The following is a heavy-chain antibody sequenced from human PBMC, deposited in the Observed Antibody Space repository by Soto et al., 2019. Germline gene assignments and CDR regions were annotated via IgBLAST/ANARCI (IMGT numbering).Heavy chain of an antibody. V-gene: IGHV3-11*03. Sequence: PGGSLRLSCAASGFSFGDYYMSWIRQAPGRGLEWIAHISSSSAYIRFADSVKGRFTVSRDNAKNSMFLQMNSLRADDAAIYYCVRRYPPKHYHRMDIWGRGTTVTVSS. J-gene: IGHJ6*02. CDR2: ISSSSAYI. D-gene: IGHD1-26*01. CDR3: VRRYPPKHYHRMDI. CDR1: GFSFGDYY.